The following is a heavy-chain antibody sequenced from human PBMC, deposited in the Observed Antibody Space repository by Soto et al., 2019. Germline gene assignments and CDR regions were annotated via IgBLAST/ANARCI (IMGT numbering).Heavy chain of an antibody. CDR1: GGSIRNGDYY. Sequence: QVQLQESGPGLVKPSQTLSLTCTVSGGSIRNGDYYWSWIRQPPGKGLEWIGSSYYSGSTYYNPSIKSLVTISVDTSKNQFSLKLTSVTAADTAVYYCARDTVISYGYAMDVWGQGTTVTVSS. CDR2: SYYSGST. CDR3: ARDTVISYGYAMDV. D-gene: IGHD4-17*01. V-gene: IGHV4-30-4*01. J-gene: IGHJ6*02.